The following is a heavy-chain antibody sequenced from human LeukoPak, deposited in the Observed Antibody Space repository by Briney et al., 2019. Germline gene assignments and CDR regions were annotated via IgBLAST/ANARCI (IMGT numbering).Heavy chain of an antibody. CDR2: IYYSGST. D-gene: IGHD1-26*01. CDR1: GGSISSSSYY. V-gene: IGHV4-39*01. CDR3: ATPMGSYYYYYYMDV. J-gene: IGHJ6*03. Sequence: SETLSLTCTVSGGSISSSSYYWGWIRQPPGKGLEWIGSIYYSGSTYYNPSLESRVTISVDTSKNQFSLKLTSVTAADTAVYYCATPMGSYYYYYYMDVWGKGTTVTVSS.